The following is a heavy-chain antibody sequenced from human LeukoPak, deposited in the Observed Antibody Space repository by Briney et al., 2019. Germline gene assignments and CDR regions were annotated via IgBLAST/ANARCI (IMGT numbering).Heavy chain of an antibody. Sequence: PGGSLRLSCAASGFIFSDYGMSWVRQAPGKGLEWVSSIGGRGGSTYYADSVKGRFTISRDNSKNTLYLQMNSLRAEDTAVYYCARDRSTDFWSGYYTNYFDYWGQGTLVTVSS. CDR1: GFIFSDYG. CDR2: IGGRGGST. D-gene: IGHD3-3*01. CDR3: ARDRSTDFWSGYYTNYFDY. V-gene: IGHV3-23*01. J-gene: IGHJ4*02.